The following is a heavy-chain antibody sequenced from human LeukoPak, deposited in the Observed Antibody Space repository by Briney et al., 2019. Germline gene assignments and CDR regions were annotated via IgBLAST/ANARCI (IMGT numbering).Heavy chain of an antibody. CDR1: EFTFSSYG. D-gene: IGHD3-22*01. CDR3: ARVGPRYDSSGYYYYFDY. CDR2: IWYDGSNK. V-gene: IGHV3-33*01. J-gene: IGHJ4*02. Sequence: PGRSLRLSCAASEFTFSSYGMHWVRQAPGKGLEWVAGIWYDGSNKYYADSVKGRFTIYRDNSKNTLYLQMNSLRAEDTAVYYCARVGPRYDSSGYYYYFDYWGQGTLATVSS.